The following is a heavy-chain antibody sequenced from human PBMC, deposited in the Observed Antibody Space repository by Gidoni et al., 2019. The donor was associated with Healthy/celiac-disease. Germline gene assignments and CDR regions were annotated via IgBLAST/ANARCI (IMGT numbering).Heavy chain of an antibody. V-gene: IGHV3-23*01. CDR2: ISSSGGST. J-gene: IGHJ4*02. D-gene: IGHD2-8*01. Sequence: EVQLLAPVGGLVQPGRSLRLSCAASGFTFSSYAMSWVRQAPGKGLEWVSAISSSGGSTYYADSVKGRFTISRDNSKNTLYLQMNSLRAEDTAVYYCAKEPHMLPYFDYWGQGTLVTVSS. CDR3: AKEPHMLPYFDY. CDR1: GFTFSSYA.